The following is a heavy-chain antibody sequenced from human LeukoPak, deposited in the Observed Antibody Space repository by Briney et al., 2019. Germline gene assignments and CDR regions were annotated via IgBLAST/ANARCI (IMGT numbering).Heavy chain of an antibody. J-gene: IGHJ4*02. CDR3: AGLETSGYLGY. D-gene: IGHD1-1*01. Sequence: SETLSLTCTVSGASISHYYWSWIRQTPAKGLEWMGHIHTSGGSTYYPSLKSRLAMSIDTSRNQLSLKLTSVTAADTAVYYCAGLETSGYLGYWGQGTLVTVSS. CDR2: IHTSGGS. CDR1: GASISHYY. V-gene: IGHV4-4*09.